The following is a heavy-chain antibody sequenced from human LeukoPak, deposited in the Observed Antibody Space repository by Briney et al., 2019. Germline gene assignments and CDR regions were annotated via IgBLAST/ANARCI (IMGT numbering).Heavy chain of an antibody. Sequence: GGSLRLSCAASGFTFSSYGMSWVRQAPGKGLEWVSAISGSGDSTYYADSVKGRFTISRDNSKNTLYLQMNSLRVEDTAVYYCAKDRGIISDYWGQGTLVTVSS. J-gene: IGHJ4*02. CDR1: GFTFSSYG. CDR3: AKDRGIISDY. CDR2: ISGSGDST. D-gene: IGHD3-10*01. V-gene: IGHV3-23*01.